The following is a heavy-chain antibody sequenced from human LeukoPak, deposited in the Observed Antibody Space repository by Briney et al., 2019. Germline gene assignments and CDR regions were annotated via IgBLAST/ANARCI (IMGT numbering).Heavy chain of an antibody. CDR2: IKQDGSEK. CDR1: GFTFSSYW. Sequence: GGSLRLSCAASGFTFSSYWMSWVRQAPGKGLEWVANIKQDGSEKYYVDSVKGRFTISRDNAKNSLYLQMNSLRAEDTAVYYCARDPYYYDSRGYSPWGQGTLVTVSS. CDR3: ARDPYYYDSRGYSP. J-gene: IGHJ4*02. D-gene: IGHD3-22*01. V-gene: IGHV3-7*03.